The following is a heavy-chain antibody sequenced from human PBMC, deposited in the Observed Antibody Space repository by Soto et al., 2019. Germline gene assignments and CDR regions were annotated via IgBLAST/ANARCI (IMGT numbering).Heavy chain of an antibody. Sequence: ASVKVSCKASGYTFTSYYMHWVRQAPGQGLEWMGIINPSGGSTSYAQKFQGRVTMTRDTSTSTVYMELSSLRSEDTAVYYCASASGGYSRYDPFYYYMAVWGKGTTVTVSS. V-gene: IGHV1-46*03. D-gene: IGHD5-12*01. CDR3: ASASGGYSRYDPFYYYMAV. CDR2: INPSGGST. CDR1: GYTFTSYY. J-gene: IGHJ6*03.